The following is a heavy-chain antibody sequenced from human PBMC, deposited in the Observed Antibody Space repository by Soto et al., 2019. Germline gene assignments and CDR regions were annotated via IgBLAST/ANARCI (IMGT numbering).Heavy chain of an antibody. Sequence: LRLSCAASGFTFSDHYMDWVRQAPGKGLEWVARSRSKVRDYTTVYAASVKGRFTISRDNSENSLYLQMSSLKIEDSAVYYCVRGYNSFDSWGQGTMVTVSS. V-gene: IGHV3-72*01. CDR3: VRGYNSFDS. CDR2: SRSKVRDYTT. D-gene: IGHD5-12*01. CDR1: GFTFSDHY. J-gene: IGHJ3*01.